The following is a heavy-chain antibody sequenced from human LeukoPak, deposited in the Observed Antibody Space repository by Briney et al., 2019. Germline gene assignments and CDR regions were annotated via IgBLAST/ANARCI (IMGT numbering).Heavy chain of an antibody. CDR3: AAFSHYYDSSGYYSYFDY. V-gene: IGHV1-58*02. CDR2: IVVGSGNT. CDR1: GFTFTSSA. D-gene: IGHD3-22*01. Sequence: SVKVSCKASGFTFTSSAMQWVRQARGQRLEWIGWIVVGSGNTNYAQKFQERVTITRDMSTSTAYMELSSLRSEDTAVYYCAAFSHYYDSSGYYSYFDYWGQGTLVTVSS. J-gene: IGHJ4*02.